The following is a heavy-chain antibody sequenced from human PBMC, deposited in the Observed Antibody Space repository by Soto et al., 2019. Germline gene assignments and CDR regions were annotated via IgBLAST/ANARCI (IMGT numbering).Heavy chain of an antibody. CDR2: ISNSGTRM. V-gene: IGHV3-11*01. J-gene: IGHJ6*04. D-gene: IGHD3-9*01. CDR3: ARGYYDVLTDYYRYYYIDV. Sequence: QVQLVESGGGLVQPGGSLRLSCTASGFTFSDYYMTWIRQAPGKGLELVSYISNSGTRMYYADSVNGRFTISRDNAKNSLYLQLNSLRAEDTAVYYCARGYYDVLTDYYRYYYIDVWGKGITVTVSS. CDR1: GFTFSDYY.